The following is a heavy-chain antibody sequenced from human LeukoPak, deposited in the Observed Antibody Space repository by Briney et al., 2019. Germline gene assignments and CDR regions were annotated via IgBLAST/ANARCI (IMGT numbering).Heavy chain of an antibody. Sequence: GGSLRLSCAASGFTLRSYAMSWVRQAPGKGLEWVSAISDSGGSTYYADSVKGRFTISRDNSKNTLYLQMNSLRAEDTAVYYCARDARIVGATTVFDYWGQGTLVTVSS. CDR2: ISDSGGST. CDR3: ARDARIVGATTVFDY. CDR1: GFTLRSYA. D-gene: IGHD1-26*01. V-gene: IGHV3-23*01. J-gene: IGHJ4*02.